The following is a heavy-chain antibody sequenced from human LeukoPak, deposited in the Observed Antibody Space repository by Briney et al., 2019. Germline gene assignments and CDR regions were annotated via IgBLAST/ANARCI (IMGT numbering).Heavy chain of an antibody. Sequence: PGGSLRLSCVGSGFTFSRYWLSWVRQAPGKGLEWVANVKQDGSETYYVDSLKGRFTISRDNAKNSLYLQMGSLRAEDTAIYYCARDKFPATNIPLIDFWGPGTLVTVSS. V-gene: IGHV3-7*03. D-gene: IGHD2-2*02. CDR3: ARDKFPATNIPLIDF. CDR1: GFTFSRYW. J-gene: IGHJ4*02. CDR2: VKQDGSET.